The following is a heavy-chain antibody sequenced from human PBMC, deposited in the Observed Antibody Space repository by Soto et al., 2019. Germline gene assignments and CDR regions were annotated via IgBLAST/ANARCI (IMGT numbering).Heavy chain of an antibody. CDR3: GRDPPGSGWSLDY. CDR1: GFTFSTHA. V-gene: IGHV3-33*01. D-gene: IGHD6-19*01. J-gene: IGHJ4*02. CDR2: IWNDGINQ. Sequence: GXSLRLSCAASGFTFSTHAMHWCRQAPVNGLEWVAMIWNDGINQHYADSVKGRFTVSRDNSEHTVSLQMNSLRVEDTAVYYCGRDPPGSGWSLDYWGQGTLVTVSS.